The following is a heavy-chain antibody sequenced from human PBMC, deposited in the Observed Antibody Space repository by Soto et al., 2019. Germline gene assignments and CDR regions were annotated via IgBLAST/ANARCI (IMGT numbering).Heavy chain of an antibody. V-gene: IGHV3-23*01. CDR1: GFTFSSFA. CDR2: ISGSGGST. Sequence: GGSLRLSCAASGFTFSSFAMSWVRQAPGKGPEWVSAISGSGGSTYYADSVKGRFTISRDNSKNTLYLQMNSLRAEDTAVYYCAKGHQSSSSSNHFDSWGQGTPVTVSS. D-gene: IGHD6-6*01. CDR3: AKGHQSSSSSNHFDS. J-gene: IGHJ5*01.